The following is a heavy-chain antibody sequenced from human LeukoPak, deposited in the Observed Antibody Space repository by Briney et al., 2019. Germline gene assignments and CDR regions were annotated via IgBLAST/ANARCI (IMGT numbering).Heavy chain of an antibody. Sequence: SVKVSCKASGGTFSSYAISWVRQAPGPGLEWMGGIIPILGIANYAQTFQGRVTITADKSTSTAYMELSSLRSEDTAVYYCAREGRYYDSSGYSGNNRIASIYYFDYWGQGTLVTVSS. D-gene: IGHD3-22*01. CDR1: GGTFSSYA. V-gene: IGHV1-69*04. J-gene: IGHJ4*02. CDR3: AREGRYYDSSGYSGNNRIASIYYFDY. CDR2: IIPILGIA.